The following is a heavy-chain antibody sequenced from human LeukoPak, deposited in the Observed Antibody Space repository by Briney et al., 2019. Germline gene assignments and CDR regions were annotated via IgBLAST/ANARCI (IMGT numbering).Heavy chain of an antibody. CDR2: IYHSGST. CDR3: ARSVKLGTGTTSRFDY. J-gene: IGHJ4*02. Sequence: SETLSLTCAVSGGSISSSNWWSWVRQPPGKGLEWIGEIYHSGSTNYNPSLKSRVTISVDKSKNQFSLKLSSVTAADTAVYYCARSVKLGTGTTSRFDYWGQGTLVTASS. V-gene: IGHV4-4*02. CDR1: GGSISSSNW. D-gene: IGHD1-1*01.